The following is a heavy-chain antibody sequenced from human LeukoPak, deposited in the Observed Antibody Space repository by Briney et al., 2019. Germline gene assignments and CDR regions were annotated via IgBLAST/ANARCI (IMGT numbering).Heavy chain of an antibody. J-gene: IGHJ3*02. D-gene: IGHD2-21*02. CDR3: AMGVTTVAGTFDI. CDR2: INPNSGDT. V-gene: IGHV1-2*06. Sequence: GASVTVSCKASGYIFTGYYMHWVRQAPGQGLEWMGRINPNSGDTNYAQKFQGRVTMTRDTSISTAYMELNSLGSDDTAMFYCAMGVTTVAGTFDIWGQGTLVAVSS. CDR1: GYIFTGYY.